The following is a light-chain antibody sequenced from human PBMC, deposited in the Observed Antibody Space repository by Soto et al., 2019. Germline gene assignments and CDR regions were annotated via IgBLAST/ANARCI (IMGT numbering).Light chain of an antibody. CDR2: TTS. J-gene: IGKJ4*01. CDR3: QQANSFPLT. Sequence: DIQVTQSPSSVSASVGDRVTITCRASQDINNWLAWYRQKPGKAPKLLIYTTSNLQSGVPSRFSGSGSGTDFTLTINSLQPEDFATYYCQQANSFPLTFGGGTKVEIK. V-gene: IGKV1D-12*01. CDR1: QDINNW.